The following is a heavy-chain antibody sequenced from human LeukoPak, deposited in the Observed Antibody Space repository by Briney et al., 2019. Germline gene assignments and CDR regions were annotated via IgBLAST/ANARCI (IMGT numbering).Heavy chain of an antibody. V-gene: IGHV4-39*07. Sequence: SETLSLTCTVSGGSISSRPYCWGWIRQPPGKGLEWLGSFFYSGSTNYKPSLKSRVSISVDTYKNQFSLKLRSVTAADRAVYYCARDLTYYYDSSGFGLGAFDIWGQGTMVTVSS. D-gene: IGHD3-22*01. CDR3: ARDLTYYYDSSGFGLGAFDI. CDR1: GGSISSRPYC. J-gene: IGHJ3*02. CDR2: FFYSGST.